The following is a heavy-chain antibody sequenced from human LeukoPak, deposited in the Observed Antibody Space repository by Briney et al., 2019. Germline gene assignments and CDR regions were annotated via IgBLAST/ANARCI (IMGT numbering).Heavy chain of an antibody. Sequence: PGGSLRLSCAASGFTFSKFPMDWVRQAPGRGLEWVSAISASGDVTFYADSLRGRFTISRDNSKSTLYLQMNGLRAEDTAIFYCAKSLFTSATGTGRAFHIWGQGTRVTVSS. J-gene: IGHJ3*02. CDR2: ISASGDVT. D-gene: IGHD1-1*01. V-gene: IGHV3-23*01. CDR3: AKSLFTSATGTGRAFHI. CDR1: GFTFSKFP.